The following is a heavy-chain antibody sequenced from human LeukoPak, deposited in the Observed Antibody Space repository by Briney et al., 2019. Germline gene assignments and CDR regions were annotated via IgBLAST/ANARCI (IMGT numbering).Heavy chain of an antibody. J-gene: IGHJ6*03. Sequence: GGSLRLSCAASGFTFSSYGMHWVRQAPGKGLEWVAFIRSDGSNKYYADSVKGRFTISRDNSKNTVYLQMNSLRAEDTAVYYCARDPIVVVPAAFWDYYYYYMDVWGKGTTVTVSS. V-gene: IGHV3-30*02. CDR3: ARDPIVVVPAAFWDYYYYYMDV. CDR1: GFTFSSYG. CDR2: IRSDGSNK. D-gene: IGHD2-2*01.